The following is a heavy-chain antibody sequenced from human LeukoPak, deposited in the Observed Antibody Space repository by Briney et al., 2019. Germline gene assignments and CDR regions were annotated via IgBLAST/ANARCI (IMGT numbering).Heavy chain of an antibody. V-gene: IGHV3-30*02. Sequence: GGSLRLSCAASGFTFSSYGMHWVRQAPGKGLEWVAVIWYDGSNKYYADSVKGRFTISRDNSKNTLYLQMNSLRAEDTALYYCAKDLGGFGDLGRFDPWGQGTLVTVSS. CDR1: GFTFSSYG. CDR2: IWYDGSNK. CDR3: AKDLGGFGDLGRFDP. J-gene: IGHJ5*02. D-gene: IGHD3-10*01.